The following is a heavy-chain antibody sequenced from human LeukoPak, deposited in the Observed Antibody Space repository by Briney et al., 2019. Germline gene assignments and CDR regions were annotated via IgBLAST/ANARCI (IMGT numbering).Heavy chain of an antibody. Sequence: ASVKVSCKASGGTFSSYAISWVRQAPGQGLEWMGGIIPIFGTANYAQKFQGRVTITADESTSTAYMELSSLRSEDTAVYYCAREGYYGSGSAAGCYYYGMDVWGQGTTVTVSS. CDR3: AREGYYGSGSAAGCYYYGMDV. V-gene: IGHV1-69*01. CDR1: GGTFSSYA. D-gene: IGHD3-10*01. J-gene: IGHJ6*02. CDR2: IIPIFGTA.